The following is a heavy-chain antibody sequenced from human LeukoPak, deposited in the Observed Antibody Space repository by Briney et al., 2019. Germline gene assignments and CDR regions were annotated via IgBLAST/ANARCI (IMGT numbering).Heavy chain of an antibody. D-gene: IGHD5-18*01. V-gene: IGHV3-23*01. Sequence: PGGSLRLSCAASGFTFSSYAMSWVRQAPGKGLEWVSAISGSGGSTYYADSVKGRFTISRDNSKNTLYLQMNSLRAEDTAVYYCAKNEETGIQLWLLGYFEYWGQGILVTVSS. CDR2: ISGSGGST. J-gene: IGHJ4*02. CDR3: AKNEETGIQLWLLGYFEY. CDR1: GFTFSSYA.